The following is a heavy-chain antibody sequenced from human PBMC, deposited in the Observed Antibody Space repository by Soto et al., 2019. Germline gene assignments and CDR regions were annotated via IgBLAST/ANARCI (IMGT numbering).Heavy chain of an antibody. V-gene: IGHV1-69*01. CDR2: IIPIFGTA. Sequence: QVQLVQSGAEVKKPGSSVKVSCKASGGTFSSYAISWVRQAPGQGLEWMGGIIPIFGTANYAQKFQGRVTITADESTSTAYMELSSLRSEDTAVYYCARRICSSTSCHHRYYYHGMDVWGQGTTVTVSS. CDR3: ARRICSSTSCHHRYYYHGMDV. J-gene: IGHJ6*02. D-gene: IGHD2-2*01. CDR1: GGTFSSYA.